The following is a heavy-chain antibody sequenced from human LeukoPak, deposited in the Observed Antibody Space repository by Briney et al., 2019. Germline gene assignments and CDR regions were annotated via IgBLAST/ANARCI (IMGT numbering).Heavy chain of an antibody. Sequence: PGGSLRLSCAASGFTFSNAWMSWVRQAPGKGLEWVGRIKSKTDGGTTDYAAPVKGRFTISRDDSKNTLYLQMNSLKTEDTAVYYCTTTHYDYVWGSYRYNVIFDYWGQGTPVTVSS. D-gene: IGHD3-16*02. CDR2: IKSKTDGGTT. CDR3: TTTHYDYVWGSYRYNVIFDY. V-gene: IGHV3-15*01. CDR1: GFTFSNAW. J-gene: IGHJ4*02.